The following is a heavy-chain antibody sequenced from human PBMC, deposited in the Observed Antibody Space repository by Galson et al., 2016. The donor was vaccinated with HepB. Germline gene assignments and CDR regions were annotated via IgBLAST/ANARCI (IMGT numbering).Heavy chain of an antibody. CDR1: GFTFSTYG. CDR2: IWYDGSRK. CDR3: ARDSGRYGIDV. Sequence: SLRLSCAVSGFTFSTYGMHWVRQAPGKGLEWVAVIWYDGSRKYYGDSVKGRSTISRDDSKDMLYLQMNSLRVEDTALYYCARDSGRYGIDVWGQGTTVTVSS. V-gene: IGHV3-33*01. D-gene: IGHD1-26*01. J-gene: IGHJ6*02.